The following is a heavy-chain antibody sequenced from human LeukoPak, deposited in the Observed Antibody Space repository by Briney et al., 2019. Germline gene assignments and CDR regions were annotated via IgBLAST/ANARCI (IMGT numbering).Heavy chain of an antibody. CDR3: ARRRTTGTTGYFDY. CDR1: GGSFSGYC. V-gene: IGHV4-4*09. Sequence: SETLSLTCAVYGGSFSGYCWSWIRQPPGKGLEWIGDISTGGSTNYNPSLKSRVTISVDTSKNQFSLNLSSVTAADTAVYYCARRRTTGTTGYFDYWGQGSLVTVSS. CDR2: ISTGGST. D-gene: IGHD1-1*01. J-gene: IGHJ4*02.